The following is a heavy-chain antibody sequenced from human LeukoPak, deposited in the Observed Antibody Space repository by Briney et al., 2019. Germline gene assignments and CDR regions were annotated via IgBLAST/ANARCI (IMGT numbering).Heavy chain of an antibody. CDR2: IYHSGNT. D-gene: IGHD3-22*01. CDR1: GASIRSSGYY. V-gene: IGHV4-31*03. J-gene: IGHJ4*02. CDR3: ARANYYDSTGYLPVVYPSDF. Sequence: SETLSLTCTVSGASIRSSGYYWSWIRQDPAKGLEWIGYIYHSGNTYYNPSLKSRVTISLDTSKNQFSLRLRSVTAADTAVYYCARANYYDSTGYLPVVYPSDFWGQGTLVTVSS.